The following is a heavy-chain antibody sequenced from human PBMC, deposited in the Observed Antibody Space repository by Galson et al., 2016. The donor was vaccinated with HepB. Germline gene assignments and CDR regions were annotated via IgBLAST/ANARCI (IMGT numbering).Heavy chain of an antibody. CDR1: GFSFSSYA. Sequence: SLRLSCAASGFSFSSYAMSWVRQAPGKGLEWVSAISGSGGDRTYYADSVKGRLTISRDNSKNMLYLQMNSLRAEDKAVYYCAKDQAQNMALALTWCDPGGQGTLVTVSS. CDR2: ISGSGGDRT. D-gene: IGHD6-19*01. CDR3: AKDQAQNMALALTWCDP. J-gene: IGHJ5*02. V-gene: IGHV3-23*01.